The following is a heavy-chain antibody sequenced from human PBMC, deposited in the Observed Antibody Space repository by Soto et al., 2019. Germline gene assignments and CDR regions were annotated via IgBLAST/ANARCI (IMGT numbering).Heavy chain of an antibody. Sequence: GGSLRLTCAASGFTFSSYSMNWVRQAPGKGLEWVSSISSSSSYIYYADSVKGRFTISRDNAKNSLYLQMNSLRAEDTAVYYCARDYCSSTSCYYYYYYGMDVWGQGTTVTVSS. CDR1: GFTFSSYS. CDR3: ARDYCSSTSCYYYYYYGMDV. CDR2: ISSSSSYI. V-gene: IGHV3-21*01. J-gene: IGHJ6*02. D-gene: IGHD2-2*01.